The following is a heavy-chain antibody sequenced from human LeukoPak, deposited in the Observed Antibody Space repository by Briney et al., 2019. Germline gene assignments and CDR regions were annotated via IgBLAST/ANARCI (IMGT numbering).Heavy chain of an antibody. Sequence: GGSLRLSCAASGFTFSSYAMSWDRQAPGKGLEWVSAISGSGGSTYYADSVKGRFTISRDNSKSTLYLQMNSLRAEDTAVYYCAKVGSYCSGGSCYLFSYYYYGMDVWGQGTTVTVSS. CDR2: ISGSGGST. J-gene: IGHJ6*02. V-gene: IGHV3-23*01. CDR3: AKVGSYCSGGSCYLFSYYYYGMDV. CDR1: GFTFSSYA. D-gene: IGHD2-15*01.